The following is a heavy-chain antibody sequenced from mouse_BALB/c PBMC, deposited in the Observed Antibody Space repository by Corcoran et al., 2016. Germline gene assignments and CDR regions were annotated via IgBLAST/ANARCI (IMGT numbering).Heavy chain of an antibody. D-gene: IGHD1-1*01. Sequence: EVQLQQSGAELVRPGALVKLSCKASGFNIKDYYMHCVKQRPEQGLEWIGWIDPENGNTIYDPKFQGKASITADTSSNTAYLQLSSLTSEDTAVYYCAREPPYYGSSEGLAYWGQGTLVTVSA. CDR2: IDPENGNT. CDR1: GFNIKDYY. J-gene: IGHJ3*01. CDR3: AREPPYYGSSEGLAY. V-gene: IGHV14-1*02.